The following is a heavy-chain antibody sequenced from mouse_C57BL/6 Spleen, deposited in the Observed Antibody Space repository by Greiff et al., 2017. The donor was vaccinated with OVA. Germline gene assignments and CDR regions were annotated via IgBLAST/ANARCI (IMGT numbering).Heavy chain of an antibody. J-gene: IGHJ3*01. CDR2: ISSGGISP. D-gene: IGHD1-1*01. CDR1: GFTFSSYG. CDR3: ARHDGYYGSSSSWFAY. V-gene: IGHV5-6*01. Sequence: EVKVVESGGDLVKPGGSLKLSCAASGFTFSSYGMSWVRQTPDKRLEWVATISSGGISPSYPDSVKGRFTISRDNAKNTLYLQMSSLKSEDTAMYYCARHDGYYGSSSSWFAYWGQGTLVTVSA.